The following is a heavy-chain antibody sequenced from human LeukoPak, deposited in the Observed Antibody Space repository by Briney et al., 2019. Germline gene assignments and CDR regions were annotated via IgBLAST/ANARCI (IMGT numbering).Heavy chain of an antibody. V-gene: IGHV4-38-2*02. J-gene: IGHJ4*02. CDR3: ARAAAGVYYFDY. D-gene: IGHD6-13*01. CDR2: LYPSGST. Sequence: SETLSLTCSVSGYSISRGYYWGWIRQPPGKGLGWIGSLYPSGSTYDNPSFKSRVTISVDTSKNQFSLKLSSVTAADRAVYYCARAAAGVYYFDYWGQGALVTVSS. CDR1: GYSISRGYY.